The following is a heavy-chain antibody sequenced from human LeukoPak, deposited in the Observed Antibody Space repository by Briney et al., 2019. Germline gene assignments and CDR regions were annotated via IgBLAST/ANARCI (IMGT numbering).Heavy chain of an antibody. CDR2: FDPEDGET. J-gene: IGHJ4*02. CDR1: GYTLTELS. D-gene: IGHD3-22*01. CDR3: ATAPTGSGYPFDY. V-gene: IGHV1-24*01. Sequence: ASVKVSCKVSGYTLTELSMHWVRQAPRKGLEWMGGFDPEDGETIYAQKFQGRVTMTEDTSTDTAYMELSSLRSEDTAVYYCATAPTGSGYPFDYWGQGTLVTVSS.